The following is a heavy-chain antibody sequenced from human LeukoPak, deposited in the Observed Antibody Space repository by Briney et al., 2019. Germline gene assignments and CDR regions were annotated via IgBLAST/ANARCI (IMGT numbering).Heavy chain of an antibody. CDR1: GFTFSSYW. V-gene: IGHV3-23*01. D-gene: IGHD4-17*01. CDR3: ARRPTVTYFDY. Sequence: PGGSLRLSCAASGFTFSSYWMHWVRQAPGKGLEWVSAISGSGGSTYYADSVKGRFTISRDNSKNTLYLQMNSLRAEDTAVYYCARRPTVTYFDYWGQRTLVTVSS. J-gene: IGHJ4*02. CDR2: ISGSGGST.